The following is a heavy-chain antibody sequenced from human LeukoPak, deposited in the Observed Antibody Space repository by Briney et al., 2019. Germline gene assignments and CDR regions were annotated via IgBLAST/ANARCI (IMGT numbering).Heavy chain of an antibody. Sequence: PGGSLRLSCAASGFTFSDYYMSWIRQAPGKGLEWVSYISSSGSTIYYADSVKGRFTISRDNAKNSLYLQMNSLRAEDTAVYYCARNYPAWLLKPYYFDYWGQGTLVTVSS. J-gene: IGHJ4*02. D-gene: IGHD3-9*01. CDR3: ARNYPAWLLKPYYFDY. V-gene: IGHV3-11*01. CDR1: GFTFSDYY. CDR2: ISSSGSTI.